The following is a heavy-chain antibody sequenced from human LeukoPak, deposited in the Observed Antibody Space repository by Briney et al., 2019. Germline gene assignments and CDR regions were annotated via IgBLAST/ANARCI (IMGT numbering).Heavy chain of an antibody. D-gene: IGHD2-15*01. V-gene: IGHV3-48*01. J-gene: IGHJ4*02. Sequence: GGSLRLSCAASGFTFSNNWMTWVRQAPGKGLEWVSYISSSSSTIYYADSVKGRFTISRDNAKNSLYLQMNSLRAEDTAVYYCARGLKAVSFDYWGQGTLVTVSS. CDR2: ISSSSSTI. CDR3: ARGLKAVSFDY. CDR1: GFTFSNNW.